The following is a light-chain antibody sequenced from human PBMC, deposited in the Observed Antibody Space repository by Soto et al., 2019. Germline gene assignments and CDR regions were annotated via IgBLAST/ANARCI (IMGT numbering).Light chain of an antibody. Sequence: DIQMTQSPSTLSGSVGDRVTITCRASQTISSWLAWYQQKPGKAPKLLIYKASTLKSGVPSRFSGSGSGTEFSLTIRSLQPDDFATYYCQYYNSYSEAFGQGTKVELK. CDR3: QYYNSYSEA. V-gene: IGKV1-5*03. CDR2: KAS. CDR1: QTISSW. J-gene: IGKJ1*01.